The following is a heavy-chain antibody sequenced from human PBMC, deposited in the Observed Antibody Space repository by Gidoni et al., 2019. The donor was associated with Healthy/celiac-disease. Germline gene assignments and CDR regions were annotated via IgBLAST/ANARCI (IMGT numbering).Heavy chain of an antibody. V-gene: IGHV3-9*01. D-gene: IGHD6-19*01. CDR3: AKDRGGWDAFDY. Sequence: EVQLVESGGGLVQPGRSLRPSCASSVFTFDDYALHWVRQAPGKGLEWVSGISRNSGSIGYADSVKGRITISRDNAKNSLYLQMNSLRAEDTALYYCAKDRGGWDAFDYWGQGTLVTVSS. CDR2: ISRNSGSI. CDR1: VFTFDDYA. J-gene: IGHJ4*02.